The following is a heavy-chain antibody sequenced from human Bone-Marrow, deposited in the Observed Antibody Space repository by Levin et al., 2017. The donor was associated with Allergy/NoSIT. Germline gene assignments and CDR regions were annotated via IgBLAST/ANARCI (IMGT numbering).Heavy chain of an antibody. CDR3: AKDIESGSHTPRYYGMDV. D-gene: IGHD1-26*01. V-gene: IGHV3-43*01. J-gene: IGHJ6*02. CDR2: ISWDGGST. CDR1: GFTFDDYT. Sequence: GESLKISCAASGFTFDDYTMHWVRQAPGKGLEWVSLISWDGGSTYYADSVKGRFTISRDNSKNSLYLQMNSLRTEDTALYYCAKDIESGSHTPRYYGMDVWGQGTTVTVSS.